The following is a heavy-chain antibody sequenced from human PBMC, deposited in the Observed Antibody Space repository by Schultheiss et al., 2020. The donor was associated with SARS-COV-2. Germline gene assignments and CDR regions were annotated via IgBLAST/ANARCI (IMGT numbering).Heavy chain of an antibody. Sequence: ASVKVSCKASGYTFTDYYIHWVRQAPGQGLEWMGWINPNSGGTNYAQKFQGRVTMTRDTSISTAYMELSRLRSDDTAVYYCARGFLTLARDCSSTSCFLPPMDVWGQGTTVTVSS. V-gene: IGHV1-2*02. CDR1: GYTFTDYY. CDR3: ARGFLTLARDCSSTSCFLPPMDV. J-gene: IGHJ6*02. D-gene: IGHD2-2*01. CDR2: INPNSGGT.